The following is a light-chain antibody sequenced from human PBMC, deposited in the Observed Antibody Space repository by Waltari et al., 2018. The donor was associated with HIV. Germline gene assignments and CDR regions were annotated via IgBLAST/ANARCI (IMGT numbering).Light chain of an antibody. CDR3: SSFTGTTALV. CDR1: SRDLRGLKS. Sequence: QSALTQPASVSGSPGQSLPIPCTGTSRDLRGLKSVSWFQQHPDKAPKLIIYEVSTRPSEISNRFSGSKSGNTASLTISELQAEDEADYYCSSFTGTTALVFGGGTKLTVL. J-gene: IGLJ3*02. CDR2: EVS. V-gene: IGLV2-14*01.